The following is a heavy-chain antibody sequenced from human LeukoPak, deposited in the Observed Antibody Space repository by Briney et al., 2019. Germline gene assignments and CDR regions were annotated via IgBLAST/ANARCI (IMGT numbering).Heavy chain of an antibody. J-gene: IGHJ4*02. CDR2: ISYDGNRK. V-gene: IGHV3-30*04. CDR1: GFTFSSYA. Sequence: GGSLRLSRAASGFTFSSYAMHWARQAPGKGLEWVSVISYDGNRKYYIDSVKGRFTISRNNAANTLDLQMRSLTTEDTAVYYCASSYGSGSYYLGYWGQGTLVTVSS. CDR3: ASSYGSGSYYLGY. D-gene: IGHD3-10*01.